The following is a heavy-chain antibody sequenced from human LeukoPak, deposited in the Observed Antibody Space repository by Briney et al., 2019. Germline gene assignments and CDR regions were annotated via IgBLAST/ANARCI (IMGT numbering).Heavy chain of an antibody. Sequence: GASVKVSCKASGYTFTGYYMHWVRQAPGQGLEWMGRINPNSGGTNYAQKFQDRVTMTRDTSISTAYMELSRLRSDDTAVYYCARAWYYYDSSGYYQIDYWGQGTLVTVSS. D-gene: IGHD3-22*01. CDR1: GYTFTGYY. V-gene: IGHV1-2*06. CDR2: INPNSGGT. CDR3: ARAWYYYDSSGYYQIDY. J-gene: IGHJ4*02.